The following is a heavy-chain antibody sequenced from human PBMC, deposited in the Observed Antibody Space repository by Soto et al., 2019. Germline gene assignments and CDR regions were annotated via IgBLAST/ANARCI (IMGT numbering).Heavy chain of an antibody. J-gene: IGHJ5*02. V-gene: IGHV3-7*01. Sequence: PGGSLRLSCAASGFTFSSYWMSWVRQAPGKGLEWVANIKQDGSEKYYVDSVKGRFTISRDNAKNSLYLQMNSLRAEDTAVYYCARNLYSGTTPLQGWFDPWGQGTLVTVSS. CDR1: GFTFSSYW. CDR3: ARNLYSGTTPLQGWFDP. CDR2: IKQDGSEK. D-gene: IGHD1-7*01.